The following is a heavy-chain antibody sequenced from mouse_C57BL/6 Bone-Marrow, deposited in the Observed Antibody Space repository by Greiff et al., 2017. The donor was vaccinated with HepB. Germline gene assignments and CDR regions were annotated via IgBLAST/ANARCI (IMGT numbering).Heavy chain of an antibody. CDR3: ASSVYLWYFDV. V-gene: IGHV1-61*01. J-gene: IGHJ1*03. D-gene: IGHD5-5*01. Sequence: VQLQQPGAELVRPGSSVKLSCKASGYTFTSYWMDWVKQRPGQGLEWIGNIYPSDSETHYNQKFKDKATLTVDKSSSTAYMQLSSLTSEDSAVYYCASSVYLWYFDVWGTGTTVTVSS. CDR2: IYPSDSET. CDR1: GYTFTSYW.